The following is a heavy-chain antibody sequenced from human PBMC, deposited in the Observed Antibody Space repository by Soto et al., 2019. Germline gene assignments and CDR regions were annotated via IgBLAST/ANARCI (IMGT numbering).Heavy chain of an antibody. CDR1: GGSISSGGYY. D-gene: IGHD2-15*01. CDR2: IYYGGST. CDR3: ARRVVAATAHAFDI. Sequence: QVQLQESGPGLVKPSQTLSLTCTVSGGSISSGGYYWSWIRQHPGKGLEWIGYIYYGGSTYYNPSRKSLVTISVDTSKKQFSLKLSSVTAADTAVYYCARRVVAATAHAFDIWGQGTMVTVSS. J-gene: IGHJ3*02. V-gene: IGHV4-31*01.